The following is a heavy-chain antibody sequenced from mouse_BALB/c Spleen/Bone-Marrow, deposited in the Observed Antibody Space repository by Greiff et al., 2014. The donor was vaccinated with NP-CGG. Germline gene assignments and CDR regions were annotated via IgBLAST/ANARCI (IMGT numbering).Heavy chain of an antibody. Sequence: VQLQQPGPSLVKPSQTLSLTCSVSGDSITSSYWNWIRKFPGNKLEYMGYISYSGNAYYNPSLKSRISLTRDTSKNQYYLQLSSVTTEDTATYFCARGNGYHFDYWGQGTTLTVSS. D-gene: IGHD1-2*01. CDR3: ARGNGYHFDY. J-gene: IGHJ2*01. CDR2: ISYSGNA. V-gene: IGHV3-8*02. CDR1: GDSITSSY.